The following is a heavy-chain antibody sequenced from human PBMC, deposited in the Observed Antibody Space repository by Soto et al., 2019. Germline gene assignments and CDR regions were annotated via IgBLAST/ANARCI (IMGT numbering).Heavy chain of an antibody. D-gene: IGHD3-10*01. CDR1: GGSFSGYY. Sequence: PSETLSLTCAVYGGSFSGYYWSWIRQPPGKGLEWIGEIDHSGSTNYNPSLKSRVTVSVDTSKNQFSLKLNSVTVADTAVYYCARGGPGYYGSGSYYPRWGQGTLVTVSS. CDR2: IDHSGST. V-gene: IGHV4-34*01. CDR3: ARGGPGYYGSGSYYPR. J-gene: IGHJ4*02.